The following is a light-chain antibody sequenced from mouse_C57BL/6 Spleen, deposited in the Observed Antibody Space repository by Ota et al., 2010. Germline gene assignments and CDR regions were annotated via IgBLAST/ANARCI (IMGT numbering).Light chain of an antibody. J-gene: IGKJ5*01. Sequence: DIVMTQSHKFMSTSVGDRVSITCKASQDVSTAVAWYQQKPGQSPKLLIHSASYRNTGVPDRFTGSGSGTDFTLTISSVQAEDLAVYYCHQYLSSLTFGAGTKLELK. CDR1: QDVSTA. V-gene: IGKV6-17*01. CDR2: SAS. CDR3: HQYLSSLT.